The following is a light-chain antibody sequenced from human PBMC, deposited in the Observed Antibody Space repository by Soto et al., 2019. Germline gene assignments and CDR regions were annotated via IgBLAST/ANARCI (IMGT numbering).Light chain of an antibody. Sequence: DIQMTQSPSTLSASVGERVTITCRASQSVTNWLAWYQQKPGKAPKLLIYDVSSLESGVPSRFSGSGSGTEFILTISSLPPEDFATYYCQQYDSYSWTFGQVTRWIS. V-gene: IGKV1-5*01. CDR3: QQYDSYSWT. J-gene: IGKJ1*01. CDR2: DVS. CDR1: QSVTNW.